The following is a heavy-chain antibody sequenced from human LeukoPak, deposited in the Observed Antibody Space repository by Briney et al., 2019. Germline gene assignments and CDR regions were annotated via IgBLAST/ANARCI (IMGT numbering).Heavy chain of an antibody. V-gene: IGHV1-46*01. Sequence: ASVKVSCKASGYTFTNYYIHWVRQAPGQGLEWMGIINPGDGSTIYAQKFQGRVAMTRDTSTSTVYMDLSSLRSEDTAVYYCASLGSGSSPIIDFDYWGQGTLVTVSS. CDR1: GYTFTNYY. D-gene: IGHD3-10*01. CDR3: ASLGSGSSPIIDFDY. CDR2: INPGDGST. J-gene: IGHJ4*02.